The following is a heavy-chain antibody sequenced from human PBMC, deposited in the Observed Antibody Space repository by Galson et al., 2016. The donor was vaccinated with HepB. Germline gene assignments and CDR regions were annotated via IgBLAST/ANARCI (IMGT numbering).Heavy chain of an antibody. Sequence: PALVKPTQTLTLSCSFSGFSLSSNGEAVGWIRQPPGKVLEWLAMIYWDDGQRFRPSLNSRLTITKDTSNNQMFLTLTNLDPVDTGTYYCVHRNYDFWSGDYPKWYFDVWGRGTLVTVSS. CDR1: GFSLSSNGEA. J-gene: IGHJ2*01. CDR3: VHRNYDFWSGDYPKWYFDV. V-gene: IGHV2-5*02. D-gene: IGHD3-3*01. CDR2: IYWDDGQ.